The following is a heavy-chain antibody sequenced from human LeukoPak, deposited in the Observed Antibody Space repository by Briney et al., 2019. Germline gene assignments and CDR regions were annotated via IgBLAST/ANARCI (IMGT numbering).Heavy chain of an antibody. CDR2: IYYSGSA. CDR3: TRVRGSDYLWGSYQYYFDF. CDR1: GDSFSNTTYY. Sequence: SETLSLTCTVSGDSFSNTTYYWGWIRQPPGKGLEWIGNIYYSGSAYYSPSLKSRVTIAVDTPKNQLSLTLTSVTAADTAIYYCTRVRGSDYLWGSYQYYFDFWGQGTLVTVSS. J-gene: IGHJ4*02. V-gene: IGHV4-39*01. D-gene: IGHD3-16*01.